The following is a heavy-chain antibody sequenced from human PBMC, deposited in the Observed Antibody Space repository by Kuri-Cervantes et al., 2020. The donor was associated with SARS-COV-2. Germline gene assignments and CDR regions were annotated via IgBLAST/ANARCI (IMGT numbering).Heavy chain of an antibody. CDR1: GYTFTTYG. CDR2: ISTYNGNT. D-gene: IGHD3-22*01. CDR3: ATEGYSIIIWAFAH. Sequence: ASVKVSCKTSGYTFTTYGISWVRQAPGRGLEWMGWISTYNGNTNYAQIFQDRVTMTTDTSTTTAYMELSSLRSEDTAVYYCATEGYSIIIWAFAHWGQGTKVTVSS. V-gene: IGHV1-18*01. J-gene: IGHJ3*01.